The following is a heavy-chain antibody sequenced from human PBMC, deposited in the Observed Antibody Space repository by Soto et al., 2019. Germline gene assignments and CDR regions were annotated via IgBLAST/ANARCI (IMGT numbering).Heavy chain of an antibody. V-gene: IGHV3-15*01. D-gene: IGHD3-16*02. Sequence: GGSLRLSCAASGFTFSNAWMSWVRQAPGKGLEWVGRIKSKTDGGTTDYAAPVKGRFTISRDDSKNTLYLQMNSLKTEDTAVYYCTTERTYYDYVWGSYRTGYFDYWGQGTLATVSS. J-gene: IGHJ4*02. CDR2: IKSKTDGGTT. CDR3: TTERTYYDYVWGSYRTGYFDY. CDR1: GFTFSNAW.